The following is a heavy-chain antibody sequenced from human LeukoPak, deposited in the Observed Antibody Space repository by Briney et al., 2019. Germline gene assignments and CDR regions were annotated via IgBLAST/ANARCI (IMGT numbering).Heavy chain of an antibody. J-gene: IGHJ4*02. CDR3: ARTYYNFWSGYYEDY. Sequence: SETLSLTCTVSGGSISSYYWSWIRQPPGKGLEWIGYIYYSGSTNYNPSLKSRVTISVDTSKNQFSLKLSSVTAADTAVYYCARTYYNFWSGYYEDYWGQGTLVTVSS. CDR2: IYYSGST. CDR1: GGSISSYY. D-gene: IGHD3-3*01. V-gene: IGHV4-59*01.